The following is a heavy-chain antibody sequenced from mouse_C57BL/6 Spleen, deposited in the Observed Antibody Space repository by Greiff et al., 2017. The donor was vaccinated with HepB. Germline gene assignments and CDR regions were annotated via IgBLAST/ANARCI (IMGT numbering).Heavy chain of an antibody. D-gene: IGHD2-10*01. CDR3: ARGGPTLYYFDY. CDR1: GYTFTSYW. V-gene: IGHV1-50*01. J-gene: IGHJ2*01. CDR2: IDPSDSYT. Sequence: QVQLQQPGAELVKPGASVKLSCKASGYTFTSYWMQWVKQRPGQGLEWIGEIDPSDSYTNYNQKFKGKATLTVDTSSSTAYMQLSSLTSEDSAVYYCARGGPTLYYFDYWGQGTTLTVSS.